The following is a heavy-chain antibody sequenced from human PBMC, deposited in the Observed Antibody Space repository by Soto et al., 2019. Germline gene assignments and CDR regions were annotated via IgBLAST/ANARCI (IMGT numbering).Heavy chain of an antibody. V-gene: IGHV4-59*08. CDR1: GDSMKTYY. CDR2: VHDSWGS. D-gene: IGHD3-10*01. Sequence: SETLSLPCSVSGDSMKTYYWSWIRQPPGKGLEWIGYVHDSWGSHYNPSLKSRVAISLATSKRQFSVKLTSVTATNTAVYYSMRQGYGARQGLVNGWGEGPMVTVCS. CDR3: MRQGYGARQGLVNG. J-gene: IGHJ6*04.